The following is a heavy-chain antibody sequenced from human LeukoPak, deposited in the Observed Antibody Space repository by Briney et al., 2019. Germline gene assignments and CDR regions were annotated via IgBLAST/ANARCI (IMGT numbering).Heavy chain of an antibody. CDR2: INHSGST. J-gene: IGHJ6*03. Sequence: PSXTLSLTCAVYGGSFSGYYWSWIRQPPGKGLEWIGEINHSGSTNYNPSLKSRVTISVDTSKNQFSLKLSSVTAADTAVYYCARWAYCSSTSCYGRYYYYYMDVWGKGTTVTVSS. D-gene: IGHD2-2*01. CDR3: ARWAYCSSTSCYGRYYYYYMDV. V-gene: IGHV4-34*01. CDR1: GGSFSGYY.